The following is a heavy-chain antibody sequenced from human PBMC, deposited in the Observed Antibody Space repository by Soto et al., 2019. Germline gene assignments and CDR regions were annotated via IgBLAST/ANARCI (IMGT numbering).Heavy chain of an antibody. CDR3: ARGIAAAGTLGWFDP. J-gene: IGHJ5*02. D-gene: IGHD6-13*01. CDR1: GFTFSSYS. Sequence: LRLSCAASGFTFSSYSMNWVRQAPGKGLEWVSSISSSSSYIYYADSVKGRFTISRDNAKNSLYLQMNSLRAEDTAVYYCARGIAAAGTLGWFDPWGQGTLVTVSS. V-gene: IGHV3-21*01. CDR2: ISSSSSYI.